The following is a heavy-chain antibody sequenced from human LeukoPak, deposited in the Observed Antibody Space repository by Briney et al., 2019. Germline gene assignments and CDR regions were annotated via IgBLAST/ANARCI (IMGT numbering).Heavy chain of an antibody. D-gene: IGHD1-1*01. CDR1: GGTFSNYA. J-gene: IGHJ4*02. V-gene: IGHV1-69*04. Sequence: SVKVSCKASGGTFSNYAISWVRQAPGQGLQWMGRFIPVLGTANYAQKFQGRVTITADKSTSTAYMELSSLRSEDTAVYYCARFPGILMPFDYWGQGTLVTVSS. CDR3: ARFPGILMPFDY. CDR2: FIPVLGTA.